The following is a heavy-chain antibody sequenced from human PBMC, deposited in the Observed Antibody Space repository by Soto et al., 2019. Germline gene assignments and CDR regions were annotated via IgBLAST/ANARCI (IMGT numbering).Heavy chain of an antibody. V-gene: IGHV4-59*08. CDR3: ARQSEYYYASGRAAPLYGMDV. CDR1: GGSISSYY. D-gene: IGHD3-10*01. CDR2: IYYTGST. Sequence: PSETLSLTCTVSGGSISSYYWSWIRQPPGKGLEWIAYIYYTGSTYSNPSLKSRLTISADTSKNQFSLKLSSVTAADTAVYFCARQSEYYYASGRAAPLYGMDVWGQGTTVTVSS. J-gene: IGHJ6*02.